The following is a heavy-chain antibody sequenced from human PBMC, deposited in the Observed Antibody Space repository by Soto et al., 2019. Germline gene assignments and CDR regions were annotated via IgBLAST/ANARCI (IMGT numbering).Heavy chain of an antibody. Sequence: QITLKESGPTLVKPTQTLTLTCTFSGFSLSTTGVGVGWIRQPPGKALEWLGIIYWDDDKRYTASLRSRLTITQDTSKNQVVLSLTNMDPVDTAKYYCARRMAGYNWFDPWGQGALVTVSS. CDR3: ARRMAGYNWFDP. V-gene: IGHV2-5*02. J-gene: IGHJ5*02. CDR2: IYWDDDK. CDR1: GFSLSTTGVG.